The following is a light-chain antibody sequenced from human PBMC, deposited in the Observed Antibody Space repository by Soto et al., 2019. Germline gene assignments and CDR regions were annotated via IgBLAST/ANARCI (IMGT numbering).Light chain of an antibody. CDR2: KAS. CDR3: QQYNSYST. V-gene: IGKV1-5*03. CDR1: QTISSW. Sequence: DIPMTQSPSTLSASVGARVTITCRASQTISSWLAWYQQKPGKAPKLLIYKASSLESGVPSRFSGSGSGTEFTLTISSLQPDDFATYYCQQYNSYSTFGQGTRLENK. J-gene: IGKJ5*01.